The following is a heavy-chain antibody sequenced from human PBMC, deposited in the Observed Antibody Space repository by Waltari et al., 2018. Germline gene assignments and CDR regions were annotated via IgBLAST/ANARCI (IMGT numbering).Heavy chain of an antibody. D-gene: IGHD2-2*01. CDR2: ISYDGSNK. J-gene: IGHJ6*02. Sequence: RLSCAASGFTFSSYAMHWVRQVPGKGLKWVAVISYDGSNKFYADSVKGRFTISRDNSKNTLYLQMNSLRAEDTAVYYCARDLIVVVPAAILAPFGYYGMDVWGQGTTVTVSS. V-gene: IGHV3-30*01. CDR1: GFTFSSYA. CDR3: ARDLIVVVPAAILAPFGYYGMDV.